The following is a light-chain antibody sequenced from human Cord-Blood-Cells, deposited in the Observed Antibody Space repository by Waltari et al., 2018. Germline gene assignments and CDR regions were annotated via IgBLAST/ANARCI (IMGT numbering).Light chain of an antibody. CDR1: QDISNY. V-gene: IGKV1-33*01. Sequence: IKINPPPSLPASSGGGRVTITNQGNQDISNYLNWYQQKPGKAPKLLIYDASNLETGVPSRFSGSGSGTDFTFTISSLQPEDIATYYCQQYDNLPLTFGGGTKVEIK. CDR3: QQYDNLPLT. J-gene: IGKJ4*01. CDR2: DAS.